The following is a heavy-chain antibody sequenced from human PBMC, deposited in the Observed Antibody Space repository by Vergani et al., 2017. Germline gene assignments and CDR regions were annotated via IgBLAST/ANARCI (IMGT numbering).Heavy chain of an antibody. J-gene: IGHJ4*02. CDR2: FYFIGST. Sequence: QLQLQESGPGLVKPSETLSLTCTVSGGSISSSSSYWGWIRQPPGKGLEWIGSFYFIGSTYYNPSLKSRVTISVDTSKNQFSLKLSSVTAADTAVYYCARDSTHLYSSGLFDYWGQETLVTVSS. D-gene: IGHD6-19*01. V-gene: IGHV4-39*07. CDR1: GGSISSSSSY. CDR3: ARDSTHLYSSGLFDY.